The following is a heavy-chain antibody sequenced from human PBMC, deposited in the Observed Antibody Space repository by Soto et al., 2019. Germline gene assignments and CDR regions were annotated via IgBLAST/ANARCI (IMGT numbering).Heavy chain of an antibody. V-gene: IGHV4-30-4*01. D-gene: IGHD2-2*01. CDR3: ARLVQLLQGRWFDP. J-gene: IGHJ5*02. CDR1: DGSISSGEYY. CDR2: IYYSGGT. Sequence: VQLQESGPGLVKPSQTLSLTCTVSDGSISSGEYYWSWISKPPGKGLEWIGYIYYSGGTYYNPSLKSRVTISVDTSKNQFSLKLSSVTAADTAVYYCARLVQLLQGRWFDPWGQGTLVTVSS.